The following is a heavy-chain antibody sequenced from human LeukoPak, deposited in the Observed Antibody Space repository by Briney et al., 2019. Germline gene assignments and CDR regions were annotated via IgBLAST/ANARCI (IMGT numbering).Heavy chain of an antibody. CDR1: GGSFRGYY. CDR3: ARGTTGTYYRGSSYYYGKDV. J-gene: IGHJ6*02. V-gene: IGHV4-34*01. CDR2: VNHRGST. D-gene: IGHD1-26*01. Sequence: SETLSLTCAVYGGSFRGYYWTWIRQPPGKGLDWIGEVNHRGSTNYNPSLNSRVTISVDTSKNHLSLKLRSVTAADTAVYYCARGTTGTYYRGSSYYYGKDVWGQGTTVTVSS.